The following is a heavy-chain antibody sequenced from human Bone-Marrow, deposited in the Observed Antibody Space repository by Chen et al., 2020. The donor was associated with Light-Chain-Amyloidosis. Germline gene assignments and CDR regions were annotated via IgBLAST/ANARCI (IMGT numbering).Heavy chain of an antibody. D-gene: IGHD5-12*01. J-gene: IGHJ4*02. V-gene: IGHV5-51*01. CDR2: IYPDDSDA. Sequence: VKKPGESLKISCKGSGYTFTNYWIGWVRQMPGKGLEWMGVIYPDDSDARYSPSFEGQVTISADKSITTAYLQWRSLKASDTAMYYCARRRDGYNFDYWGQGTLVTVSS. CDR1: GYTFTNYW. CDR3: ARRRDGYNFDY.